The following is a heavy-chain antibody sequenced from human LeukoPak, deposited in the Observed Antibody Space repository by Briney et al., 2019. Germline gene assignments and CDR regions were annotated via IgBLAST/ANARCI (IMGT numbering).Heavy chain of an antibody. V-gene: IGHV3-9*01. D-gene: IGHD6-13*01. J-gene: IGHJ5*02. CDR3: AHPTEYSSSWYGNWFDP. CDR2: ISWNSGSI. Sequence: GRSLRLSCAASGFTFDDYAMHWVRQAPGKGLEWVSGISWNSGSIGYADSVKGRFTISRDNAKNSLYLQMNSLRAEDTALYYCAHPTEYSSSWYGNWFDPWGQGTLVTVSS. CDR1: GFTFDDYA.